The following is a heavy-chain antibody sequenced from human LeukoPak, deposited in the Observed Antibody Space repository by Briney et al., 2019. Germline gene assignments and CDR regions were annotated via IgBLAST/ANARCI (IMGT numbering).Heavy chain of an antibody. Sequence: ASVKVSCKASGYTFTSYGISWVRQAPGQGLEWMGWISAYNGNTNYAQKLQGRATMTTDTSTSTAYMELRRLRSDDTAVYYCARGGGVTIFGVVPHYYYYYMDVWGKGTTVTVSS. CDR2: ISAYNGNT. J-gene: IGHJ6*03. CDR1: GYTFTSYG. D-gene: IGHD3-3*01. V-gene: IGHV1-18*01. CDR3: ARGGGVTIFGVVPHYYYYYMDV.